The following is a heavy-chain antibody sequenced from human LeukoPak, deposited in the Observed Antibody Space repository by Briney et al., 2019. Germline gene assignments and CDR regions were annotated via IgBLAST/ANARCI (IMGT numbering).Heavy chain of an antibody. CDR1: GFTFSSYG. CDR2: ISSSGSYR. Sequence: EGSLRLSCAASGFTFSSYGFNWVRQAPGKGLEWVSSISSSGSYRNYAESLKGRFTISRGNAKNSLFLQMNSLRADDTAVYYCARDGLVLSSGYYYALDYWGQGTLVTVSS. CDR3: ARDGLVLSSGYYYALDY. V-gene: IGHV3-21*01. D-gene: IGHD3-22*01. J-gene: IGHJ4*02.